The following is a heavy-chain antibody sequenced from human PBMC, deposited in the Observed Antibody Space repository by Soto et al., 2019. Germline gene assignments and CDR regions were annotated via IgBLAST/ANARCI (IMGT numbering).Heavy chain of an antibody. CDR2: IRQDGSDK. CDR1: GFTFSSYW. J-gene: IGHJ4*02. D-gene: IGHD6-19*01. CDR3: ASPQQWLGQRGDFDY. V-gene: IGHV3-7*05. Sequence: EVQLVESGGGLVQPGWSLRLSCAASGFTFSSYWMRWVRQAPGKGLEWVANIRQDGSDKYYVDSVKGRFTISRDNSKNSLYLQMNSLRAEDTSIYYCASPQQWLGQRGDFDYWGQGTLVTVSS.